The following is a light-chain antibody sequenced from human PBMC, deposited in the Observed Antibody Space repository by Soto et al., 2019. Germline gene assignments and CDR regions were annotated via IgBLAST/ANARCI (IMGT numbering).Light chain of an antibody. Sequence: QSVPTQPPSVSGSPGQSVTISCTVTSSDVGDYEHVSWYQLAPGTAPKLLISDVINRPSGVPDRFSGSKSGNTPSLTISGLQAEDEADYYCGLFTSSATWVFGGGTKLTVL. CDR2: DVI. V-gene: IGLV2-18*01. CDR3: GLFTSSATWV. J-gene: IGLJ3*02. CDR1: SSDVGDYEH.